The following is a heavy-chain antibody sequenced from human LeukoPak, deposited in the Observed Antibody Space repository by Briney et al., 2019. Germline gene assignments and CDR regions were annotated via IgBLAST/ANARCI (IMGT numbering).Heavy chain of an antibody. Sequence: PSETLSLTCTVSGGSISSSSYYWGWIRQPPGKGLEWIGSIYYSGSTYYNPSLKSRVTISVDTPKNQFSLRLTSVTAADTAVYYRATARYCSSTSCNAFDWFDPWGQGTLVTVSS. CDR1: GGSISSSSYY. J-gene: IGHJ5*02. V-gene: IGHV4-39*01. CDR2: IYYSGST. D-gene: IGHD2-2*01. CDR3: ATARYCSSTSCNAFDWFDP.